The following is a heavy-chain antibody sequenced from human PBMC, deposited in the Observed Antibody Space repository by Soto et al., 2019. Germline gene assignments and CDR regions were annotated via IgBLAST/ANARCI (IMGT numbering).Heavy chain of an antibody. V-gene: IGHV3-48*03. J-gene: IGHJ3*02. D-gene: IGHD1-26*01. CDR3: ARGVGLSGKYYALDI. Sequence: GGSLRLSCAASGFSFNSYEMNWVRQSPGKGLEFVSYIDTRGTTITYAESVKGRFAISRDNAKNSLFLQTNSLRAEDTAVYYCARGVGLSGKYYALDIWGQGTMVTVSS. CDR2: IDTRGTTI. CDR1: GFSFNSYE.